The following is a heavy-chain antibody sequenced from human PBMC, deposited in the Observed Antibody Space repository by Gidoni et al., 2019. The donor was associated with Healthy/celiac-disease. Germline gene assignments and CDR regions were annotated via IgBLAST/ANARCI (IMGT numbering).Heavy chain of an antibody. CDR1: GGSFSGYY. V-gene: IGHV4-34*01. J-gene: IGHJ6*03. CDR2: INHSGST. Sequence: QVQLQQWGAGLLKPSETLSLTCAVYGGSFSGYYWSWIRQPPGKGLEWIGEINHSGSTNYNPSLKSRVNISVDTSKNQFSLKLSAVTAADTAVYYCARGAKGTRYYYMDVWGKGTTVTVSS. CDR3: ARGAKGTRYYYMDV.